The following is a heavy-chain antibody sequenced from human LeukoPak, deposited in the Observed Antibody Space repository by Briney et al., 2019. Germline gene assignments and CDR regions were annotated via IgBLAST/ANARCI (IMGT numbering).Heavy chain of an antibody. CDR2: ISTRGNTI. CDR3: ARDPVEFLESLRVQYYYRFDV. J-gene: IGHJ6*02. D-gene: IGHD3-3*02. V-gene: IGHV3-11*01. Sequence: GGSLRLSCAASGFAFADYYMSWIRQAPGKGLEWVSYISTRGNTIYYADSVKGRFTISRDNAKNSVYLQIRSLRAEDTAIYYCARDPVEFLESLRVQYYYRFDVWGQGTTVTVSS. CDR1: GFAFADYY.